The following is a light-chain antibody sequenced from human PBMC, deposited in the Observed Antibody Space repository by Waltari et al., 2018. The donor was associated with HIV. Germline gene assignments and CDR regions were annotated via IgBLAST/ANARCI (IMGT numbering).Light chain of an antibody. CDR2: QDS. J-gene: IGLJ2*01. V-gene: IGLV3-1*01. CDR1: KLGDKY. CDR3: QAWDSSTVV. Sequence: SYELTQPPSVSVSPGQTASITSSGDKLGDKYACWYQQKPGQSPVLVIYQDSKRPSGSPERFSGSNSGNTANLTISGTQTLDEADYYCQAWDSSTVVFGGGTKLTVL.